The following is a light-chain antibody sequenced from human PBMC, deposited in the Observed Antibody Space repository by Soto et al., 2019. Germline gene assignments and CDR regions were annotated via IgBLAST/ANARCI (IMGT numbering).Light chain of an antibody. V-gene: IGKV1-6*01. J-gene: IGKJ2*01. Sequence: AIQMTQFPSSLSASVGDRVTITCRASQGIRNDLGWYQQKSGKAPKLLIFGASTLQSGVPSRFNGSASGTDLTLTIRSLQPADFATYYCLHDYNYPYTVGQGTKV. CDR1: QGIRND. CDR2: GAS. CDR3: LHDYNYPYT.